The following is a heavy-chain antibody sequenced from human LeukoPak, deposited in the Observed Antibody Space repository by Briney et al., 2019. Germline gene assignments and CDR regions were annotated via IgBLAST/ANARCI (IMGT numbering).Heavy chain of an antibody. V-gene: IGHV3-74*01. CDR3: ASLYSYVDY. CDR2: IKSDGSST. D-gene: IGHD5-18*01. Sequence: GGSLRLSCAASGFTFSYYWMHWVRQAPGKGLVWVSRIKSDGSSTSYAGSVKGRFTISRDNSKNTLYLQMNSLGAEDTTVYYCASLYSYVDYWGQGTLVTVSS. CDR1: GFTFSYYW. J-gene: IGHJ4*02.